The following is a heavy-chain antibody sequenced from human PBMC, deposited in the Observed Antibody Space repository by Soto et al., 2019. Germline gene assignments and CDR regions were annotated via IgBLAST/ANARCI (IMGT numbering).Heavy chain of an antibody. D-gene: IGHD2-2*01. CDR2: IWYDGSNK. Sequence: QVQLVESGGGVVQPGRSLRLSCAASGFTFSSDGMHWVRQAPGKGLEWVAVIWYDGSNKYYADSVKGRFTISRDNSKNTLYLQMNSLRAEDTAVYYCARESYCSSTSCLYFDYWGQGTLVTVSS. J-gene: IGHJ4*02. CDR1: GFTFSSDG. CDR3: ARESYCSSTSCLYFDY. V-gene: IGHV3-33*01.